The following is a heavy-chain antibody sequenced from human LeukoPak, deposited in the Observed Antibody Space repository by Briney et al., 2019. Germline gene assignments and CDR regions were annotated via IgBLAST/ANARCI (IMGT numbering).Heavy chain of an antibody. Sequence: GGSLRLSCAASGFTVSSNHMSWVRQAPGKGLEWVSVIYSGGSTDYADSVKGRFTISRDNLKNTLYLQMNSLRAKDTAVYYCASRRSRDGYNYYYYGMDVWGQGTTVTVSS. CDR3: ASRRSRDGYNYYYYGMDV. D-gene: IGHD5-24*01. J-gene: IGHJ6*02. CDR2: IYSGGST. V-gene: IGHV3-53*01. CDR1: GFTVSSNH.